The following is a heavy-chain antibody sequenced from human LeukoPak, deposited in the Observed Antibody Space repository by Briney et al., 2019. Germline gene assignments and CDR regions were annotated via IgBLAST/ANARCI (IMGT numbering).Heavy chain of an antibody. Sequence: PGGSLRLSCAASGFTFRNYWMTWVRQAPGKGLEWVANIKQDGSEKNYVDSVKGRFTISRDNAKNSLYLQMNSLRAEDTAVYYCARRYFDWLSRYYFDYWGQGILVTVSS. CDR2: IKQDGSEK. CDR3: ARRYFDWLSRYYFDY. V-gene: IGHV3-7*01. D-gene: IGHD3-9*01. J-gene: IGHJ4*02. CDR1: GFTFRNYW.